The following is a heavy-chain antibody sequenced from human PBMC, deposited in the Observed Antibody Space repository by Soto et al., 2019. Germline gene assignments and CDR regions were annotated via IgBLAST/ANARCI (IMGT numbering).Heavy chain of an antibody. V-gene: IGHV4-59*01. J-gene: IGHJ4*02. D-gene: IGHD4-17*01. CDR1: GGSISGYY. CDR2: IYYSGST. Sequence: SETLSLTCIVSGGSISGYYWSWIRQPPGRGLEWIGNIYYSGSTNYNPFRMSRVTISVDTSKNQFSLKLRSVTAADTAVYYCARVGGYYGDYPNFDYWGQGALVTVS. CDR3: ARVGGYYGDYPNFDY.